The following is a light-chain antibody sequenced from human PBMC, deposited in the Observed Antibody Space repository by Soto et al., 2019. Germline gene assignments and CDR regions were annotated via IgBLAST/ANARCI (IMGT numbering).Light chain of an antibody. CDR2: DAS. V-gene: IGKV3D-20*02. Sequence: EVMIPQSPAPLSVAPGESPPVSCRASQSVSSSYLAWYQQKPVQAPRLLIYDASNRATGIAARFSCSGSGTDFTLAISSQEPEEYAVYYYQQRPRTFGQGTKVDIK. CDR3: QQRPRT. CDR1: QSVSSSY. J-gene: IGKJ1*01.